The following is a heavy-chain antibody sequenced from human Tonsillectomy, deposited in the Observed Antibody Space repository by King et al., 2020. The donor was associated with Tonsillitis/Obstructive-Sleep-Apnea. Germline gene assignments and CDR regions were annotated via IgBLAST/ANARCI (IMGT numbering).Heavy chain of an antibody. CDR3: AKDRSYDFWSGYYVGGY. CDR1: GFTFSRYA. Sequence: EVQLVESGGGLVQPGGSLRLSCAASGFTFSRYAMSWVRQAPGKGLEWVSSLTGSADSTYYADSVKGRVTISRDNSKNTLYLQMNSLRAEDTAVYYCAKDRSYDFWSGYYVGGYWGQGTLVTVSS. V-gene: IGHV3-23*04. CDR2: LTGSADST. J-gene: IGHJ4*02. D-gene: IGHD3-3*01.